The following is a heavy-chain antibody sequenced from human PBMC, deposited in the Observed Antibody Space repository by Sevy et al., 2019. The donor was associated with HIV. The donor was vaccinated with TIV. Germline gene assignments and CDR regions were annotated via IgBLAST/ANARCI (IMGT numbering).Heavy chain of an antibody. CDR2: ISSDGSFT. CDR1: GFTFSSYL. D-gene: IGHD3-10*01. V-gene: IGHV3-74*01. Sequence: GWSLRLSCAASGFTFSSYLIHWVRQAPGKGLVWVSHISSDGSFTNYADSVKGRFTISRDNAKNTLYLQMNSLRTEDTALYYCTRDQSGSFDYWGQGTLVTVSS. CDR3: TRDQSGSFDY. J-gene: IGHJ4*02.